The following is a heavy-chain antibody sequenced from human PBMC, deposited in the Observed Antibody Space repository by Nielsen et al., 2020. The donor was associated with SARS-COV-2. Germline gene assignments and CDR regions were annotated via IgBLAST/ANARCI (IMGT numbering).Heavy chain of an antibody. J-gene: IGHJ4*02. CDR2: ISAYNGNT. CDR3: ARVTGYCSSTSCYTPSLGY. CDR1: GYTFTSYG. D-gene: IGHD2-2*02. V-gene: IGHV1-18*04. Sequence: ASVKVSCKASGYTFTSYGISWVRQAPGQGLEWMGWISAYNGNTNYAQKLQGRVTTTTDTSTSTAYMELRSLRSDDTAVYYCARVTGYCSSTSCYTPSLGYWGQGTLVTVSS.